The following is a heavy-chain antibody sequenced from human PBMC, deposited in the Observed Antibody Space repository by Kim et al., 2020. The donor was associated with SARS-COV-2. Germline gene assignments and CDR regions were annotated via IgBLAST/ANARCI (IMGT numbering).Heavy chain of an antibody. Sequence: ASVKVSCKTSGYTFTSYDINWVRQASGQGLEWMGWMNTNSGNTAYAQKFQGRLTLTRNTSTNTVYMELSSLRVEDTAVYYCARGVGSGYDYGSLDFWGQG. CDR2: MNTNSGNT. J-gene: IGHJ6*02. V-gene: IGHV1-8*01. CDR1: GYTFTSYD. CDR3: ARGVGSGYDYGSLDF. D-gene: IGHD5-12*01.